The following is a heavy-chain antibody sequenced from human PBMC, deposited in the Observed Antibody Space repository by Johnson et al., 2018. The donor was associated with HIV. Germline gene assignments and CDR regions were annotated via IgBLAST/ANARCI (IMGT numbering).Heavy chain of an antibody. J-gene: IGHJ3*02. CDR2: ISHDGSNK. D-gene: IGHD1-26*01. V-gene: IGHV3-30-3*01. CDR1: GFTFSTYA. CDR3: AKDSDKWAISGDDAFDI. Sequence: QVQLVESGGGVVQPGTSLRLSCAASGFTFSTYAMFWVRQAPGKGLEWVAVISHDGSNKYYGDSVKGRFTISRDNSKNMLYLQMNSLRAEDTAVYYCAKDSDKWAISGDDAFDIWGQGTMVTVSS.